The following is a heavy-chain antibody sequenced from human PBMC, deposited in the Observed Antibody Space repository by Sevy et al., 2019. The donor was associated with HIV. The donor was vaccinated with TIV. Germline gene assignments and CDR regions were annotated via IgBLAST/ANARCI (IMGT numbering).Heavy chain of an antibody. CDR2: INPTSGGT. Sequence: ASVKVSCKASGYTFTGYYIHWVRQAPGQGLEWMGRINPTSGGTNYAQKFQGRVTKTRDTSISTAYMDLSRRKSDDTAVYYCATEWDWGQGTMVTVSS. V-gene: IGHV1-2*06. J-gene: IGHJ3*01. D-gene: IGHD1-26*01. CDR3: ATEWD. CDR1: GYTFTGYY.